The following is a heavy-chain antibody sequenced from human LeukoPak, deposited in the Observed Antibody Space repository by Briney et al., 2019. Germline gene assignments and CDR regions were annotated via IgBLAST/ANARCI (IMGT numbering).Heavy chain of an antibody. CDR1: GFPFRVRW. J-gene: IGHJ4*02. V-gene: IGHV3-74*03. Sequence: PGGSLRLSCTASGFPFRVRWMHWVRQAPGKGLVWISLIKKDGSFSTYADSVKGRFTISRDDAKNTLYLQMDSLRADDTAVYYCATDLDYTFDYWGRGTLVTVSS. CDR2: IKKDGSFS. D-gene: IGHD4-11*01. CDR3: ATDLDYTFDY.